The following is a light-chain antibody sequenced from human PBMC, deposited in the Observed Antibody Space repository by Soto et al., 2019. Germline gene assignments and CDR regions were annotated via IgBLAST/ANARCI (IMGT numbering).Light chain of an antibody. J-gene: IGLJ1*01. CDR2: EVS. Sequence: QSALTQPASVSGSPGPSITISCTGTSSDVGGYNYVSWYQQHPGKGPKLMIYEVSNRPSGVSNRFSGSKSGNTASLTISGLQAEDEADYYCSSYTSSSSYVFGTGTKLTVL. CDR3: SSYTSSSSYV. V-gene: IGLV2-14*01. CDR1: SSDVGGYNY.